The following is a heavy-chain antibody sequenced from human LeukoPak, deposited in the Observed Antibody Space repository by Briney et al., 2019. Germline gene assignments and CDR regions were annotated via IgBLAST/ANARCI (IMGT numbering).Heavy chain of an antibody. V-gene: IGHV3-23*01. Sequence: GGSLRLSCAASGFIFNKHAMSWVRQAPGKGLEWVSGLSGSGGSTDYADSVKGRFTVSRDNSKNTLFLQMNSLRAEDTAIYYCAKERDYGPADYWGQGTLVTVSS. CDR2: LSGSGGST. D-gene: IGHD4/OR15-4a*01. CDR1: GFIFNKHA. J-gene: IGHJ4*02. CDR3: AKERDYGPADY.